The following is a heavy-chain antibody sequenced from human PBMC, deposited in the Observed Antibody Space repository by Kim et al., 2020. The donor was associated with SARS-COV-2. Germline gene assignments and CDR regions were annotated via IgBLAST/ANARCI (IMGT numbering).Heavy chain of an antibody. J-gene: IGHJ5*02. CDR3: ARDKGGRITIFGVVNNRGWFDP. CDR2: IIPIFGTA. CDR1: GGTFSSYA. V-gene: IGHV1-69*13. D-gene: IGHD3-3*01. Sequence: SVKVSCKASGGTFSSYAISWVRQAPGQGLEWMGGIIPIFGTANYAQKFQGRVTITADESTSTAYMELSSLRSEDTAVYYCARDKGGRITIFGVVNNRGWFDPWGQGTLVTVSS.